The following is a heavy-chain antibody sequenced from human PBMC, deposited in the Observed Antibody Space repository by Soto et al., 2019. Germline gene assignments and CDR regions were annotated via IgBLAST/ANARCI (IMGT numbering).Heavy chain of an antibody. Sequence: QLQLVQSGGGLVQPGGSLRLSCLASGFTFSDYYMSWIRQAPGKGLEWVSYISSSTSYTNYADSVKGRFTISRDNAKNSLYLQMNNLRAEDAAVYYCGRGNSGLDVWGQGTTVTVSS. V-gene: IGHV3-11*05. CDR3: GRGNSGLDV. CDR2: ISSSTSYT. CDR1: GFTFSDYY. J-gene: IGHJ6*02.